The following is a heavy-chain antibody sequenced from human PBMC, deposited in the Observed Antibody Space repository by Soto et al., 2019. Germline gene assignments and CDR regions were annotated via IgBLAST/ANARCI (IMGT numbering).Heavy chain of an antibody. CDR1: GFTCSSYA. CDR3: ARDERITMVRGVITGMDV. J-gene: IGHJ6*02. D-gene: IGHD3-10*01. Sequence: PGGSLRLSCAASGFTCSSYAMHWVRQAPGRGLEWVAVISYDGSNKYYADSVKGRFTISRDNSKNTLYLQMNSLRAEDTAVYYCARDERITMVRGVITGMDVWGQGTTVTVS. CDR2: ISYDGSNK. V-gene: IGHV3-30-3*01.